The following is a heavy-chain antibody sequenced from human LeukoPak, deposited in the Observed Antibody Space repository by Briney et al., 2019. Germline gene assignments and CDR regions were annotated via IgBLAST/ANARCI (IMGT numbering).Heavy chain of an antibody. Sequence: AAVKVSCKASGYTFTGYHIHWVRQAPGQGLEWMAWINTNSGGTSYAQKFQGRVTMTEDTSTDTAYMELSSLRSEDTAVYYCGTFRALRYFDWSNSYYYRMDVWGQGTTVTVSS. CDR3: GTFRALRYFDWSNSYYYRMDV. J-gene: IGHJ6*02. CDR2: INTNSGGT. CDR1: GYTFTGYH. V-gene: IGHV1-2*02. D-gene: IGHD3-9*01.